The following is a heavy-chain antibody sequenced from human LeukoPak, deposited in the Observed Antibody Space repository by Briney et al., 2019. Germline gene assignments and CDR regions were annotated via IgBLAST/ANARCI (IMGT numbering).Heavy chain of an antibody. V-gene: IGHV1-3*01. J-gene: IGHJ4*02. D-gene: IGHD6-19*01. Sequence: ASVKVSCKVSGYTLTELSMHWVRQAPGQRLEWMGWINAGNGNTKYSQKFQGRVTITRDTSASTAYMELSSLRSEDTAVYYCARGGSSGGGDGYYWGQGTLVTVSS. CDR1: GYTLTELS. CDR2: INAGNGNT. CDR3: ARGGSSGGGDGYY.